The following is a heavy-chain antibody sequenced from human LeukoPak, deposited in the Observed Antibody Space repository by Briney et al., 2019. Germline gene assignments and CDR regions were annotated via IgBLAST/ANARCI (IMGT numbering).Heavy chain of an antibody. J-gene: IGHJ4*02. CDR1: GGSFSGYY. D-gene: IGHD2-15*01. CDR2: INHSGST. Sequence: SETLSLTCAVYGGSFSGYYWSWVRQPPGKGLEWIGEINHSGSTNYNPSLKSRVTISVDTSKNQFSLKLSSVTAADTAVYYCARGQGCSGGSCYFDIFDYWGQGTLVTVSS. V-gene: IGHV4-34*01. CDR3: ARGQGCSGGSCYFDIFDY.